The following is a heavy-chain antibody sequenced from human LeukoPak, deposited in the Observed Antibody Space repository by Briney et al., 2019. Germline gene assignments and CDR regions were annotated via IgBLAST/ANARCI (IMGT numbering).Heavy chain of an antibody. CDR1: GFTFSSYG. Sequence: GGSLRLSCAASGFTFSSYGMHWVRQAPGKGLEWVAFIRYDGSNKYYADSVKGRFIISRDNSKNTLYLQMNSLRAEDTAVYYCAKVFPGLVDYFDYWGQGTLVTVSS. J-gene: IGHJ4*02. V-gene: IGHV3-30*02. CDR2: IRYDGSNK. CDR3: AKVFPGLVDYFDY. D-gene: IGHD3/OR15-3a*01.